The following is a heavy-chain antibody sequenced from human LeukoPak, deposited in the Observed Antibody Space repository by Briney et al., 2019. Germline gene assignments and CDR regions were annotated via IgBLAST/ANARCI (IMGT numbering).Heavy chain of an antibody. CDR3: ARDKDYYGSGSYYTPYYMDV. CDR1: GYTFTSYG. J-gene: IGHJ6*03. V-gene: IGHV1-18*01. D-gene: IGHD3-10*01. CDR2: ISAYNGNT. Sequence: ASVKVSCKASGYTFTSYGISWVRQAPGQGLEWMGWISAYNGNTNYAQKLQGRVTMTTDTSTSTAYMELRSLRSEDTAVYYCARDKDYYGSGSYYTPYYMDVWGKGTTVTVSS.